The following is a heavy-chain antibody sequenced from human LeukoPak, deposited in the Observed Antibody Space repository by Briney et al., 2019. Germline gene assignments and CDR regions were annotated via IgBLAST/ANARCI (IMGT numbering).Heavy chain of an antibody. CDR1: GNIFTNYH. D-gene: IGHD3-10*01. CDR3: ATEAPGSYRFDN. J-gene: IGHJ4*02. Sequence: ASVTVSFKASGNIFTNYHLHWVRLAPGRGLEWMGAVYTDGGTITNTRSFQDRVTMTRDVSTRTVYMELSSLNSEDTAVYYCATEAPGSYRFDNWGQEILVTVSS. CDR2: VYTDGGTI. V-gene: IGHV1-46*01.